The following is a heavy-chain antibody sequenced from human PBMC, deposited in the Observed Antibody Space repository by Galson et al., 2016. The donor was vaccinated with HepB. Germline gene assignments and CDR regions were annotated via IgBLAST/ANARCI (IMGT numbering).Heavy chain of an antibody. V-gene: IGHV3-23*01. Sequence: LRLSCAASGFSFYSFAMGWVRQAPGKGLEWVSGISDSGGNTWDADSVKGRFIISRDNSRNTLYLQLNRLRAEDTAVYYCAKVPLGERKVTFGAVRRKKGITFFDHWGQGTLVTVSS. CDR2: ISDSGGNT. CDR1: GFSFYSFA. J-gene: IGHJ4*02. D-gene: IGHD3-16*01. CDR3: AKVPLGERKVTFGAVRRKKGITFFDH.